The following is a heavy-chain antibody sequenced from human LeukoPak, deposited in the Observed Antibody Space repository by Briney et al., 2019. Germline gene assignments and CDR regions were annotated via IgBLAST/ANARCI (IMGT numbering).Heavy chain of an antibody. V-gene: IGHV1-69*05. D-gene: IGHD1-7*01. CDR1: GGTFSSY. Sequence: SVKVSCKASGGTFSSYVSWVRQAPGQGLEWMGGLIPIFGTANYAQKFQGRVTITTDESTSTAYMELSSLRSEDTAVYYCARDNYAGANWFDPWDQGTLVTVSS. J-gene: IGHJ5*02. CDR2: LIPIFGTA. CDR3: ARDNYAGANWFDP.